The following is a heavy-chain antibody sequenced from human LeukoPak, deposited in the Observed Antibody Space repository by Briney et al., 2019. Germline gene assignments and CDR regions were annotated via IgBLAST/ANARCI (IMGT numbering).Heavy chain of an antibody. V-gene: IGHV3-30*01. CDR3: ARAGVAMITFLPIDY. J-gene: IGHJ4*02. CDR2: ISYDGSNK. Sequence: GGSLRLSCAASGFTFSSYAMHWVCQAPGKGLEWVAVISYDGSNKYYADSVKGRFTISRDNSKNTLYLQMNSLRAEDTAVYYCARAGVAMITFLPIDYWGQGTLVTVSS. CDR1: GFTFSSYA. D-gene: IGHD5-12*01.